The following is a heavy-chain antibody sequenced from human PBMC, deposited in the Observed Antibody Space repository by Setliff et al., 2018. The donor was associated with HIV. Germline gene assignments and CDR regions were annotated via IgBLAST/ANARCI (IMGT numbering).Heavy chain of an antibody. D-gene: IGHD3-10*01. CDR3: VRERVGGYFDY. CDR1: GYSFTTYY. V-gene: IGHV1-46*03. CDR2: INPSDGTT. J-gene: IGHJ4*02. Sequence: EASVMVSCKASGYSFTTYYMQWVRQAPGQGLEWMGIINPSDGTTNYAQNFQGRFTMTRDTTTNTVYMELSSLRAEDTAVYYCVRERVGGYFDYWGQGTLVTVSS.